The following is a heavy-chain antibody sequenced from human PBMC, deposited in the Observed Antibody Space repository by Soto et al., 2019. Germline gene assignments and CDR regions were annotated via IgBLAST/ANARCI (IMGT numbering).Heavy chain of an antibody. Sequence: QVQLVQSGAEVKKPGSSVKVSCKASGGTFSSYSISWVRQAPGQGLEWMGGIIHIFGTANYAQKFQGRVTITADESTSTAYMELSSLRSEDTAVYYCARAQAAARDFPLGMDFCGQGTTVTVSS. CDR3: ARAQAAARDFPLGMDF. J-gene: IGHJ6*02. CDR2: IIHIFGTA. D-gene: IGHD6-13*01. CDR1: GGTFSSYS. V-gene: IGHV1-69*01.